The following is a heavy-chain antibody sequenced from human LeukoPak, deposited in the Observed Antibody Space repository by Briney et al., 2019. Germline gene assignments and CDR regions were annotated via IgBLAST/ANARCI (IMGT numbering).Heavy chain of an antibody. CDR2: INHSGST. J-gene: IGHJ4*02. D-gene: IGHD2-15*01. V-gene: IGHV4-34*01. Sequence: SETLSLTCAVYGGSFSGYYWSWIRQPPGKGLEWIGEINHSGSTNYNPSLKSRVTISVDTSKKQFSLKLSSVTAADTAVYYCARTGWYCSGGSCYSHYFDYWGQGTLVTVSS. CDR3: ARTGWYCSGGSCYSHYFDY. CDR1: GGSFSGYY.